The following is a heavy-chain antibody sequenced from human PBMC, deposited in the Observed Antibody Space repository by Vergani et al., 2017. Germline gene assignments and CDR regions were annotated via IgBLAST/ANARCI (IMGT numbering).Heavy chain of an antibody. CDR3: ARDEWLRLRTVSGGPPHYYYYGMDV. CDR2: ISSSSSYI. CDR1: GFTFSSYS. J-gene: IGHJ6*02. Sequence: EVQLVESGGGLVKPGGSLRLSCAASGFTFSSYSMNWVRQAPGKGLEWVSSISSSSSYIYYADSVKGRFTISRDNAKNSLYLQMNSLRAEDTAVYYCARDEWLRLRTVSGGPPHYYYYGMDVWGQGTTVTVSS. V-gene: IGHV3-21*01. D-gene: IGHD5-12*01.